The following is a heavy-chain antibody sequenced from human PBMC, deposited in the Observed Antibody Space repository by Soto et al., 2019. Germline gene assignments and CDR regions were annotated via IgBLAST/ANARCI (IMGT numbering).Heavy chain of an antibody. CDR1: GFTFSSYA. CDR3: AREPTVLCSGGSCYPDAFDI. V-gene: IGHV3-30-3*01. Sequence: QVQLVESGGGVVQPGRSLRLSCAASGFTFSSYAMHWVRQAPGKGLEWGAVISYDGSNKYYADSVKGRFTISRDNSKNTLYLQMNSLRAEDTAVYYCAREPTVLCSGGSCYPDAFDIWGQGTMVTVSS. J-gene: IGHJ3*02. CDR2: ISYDGSNK. D-gene: IGHD2-15*01.